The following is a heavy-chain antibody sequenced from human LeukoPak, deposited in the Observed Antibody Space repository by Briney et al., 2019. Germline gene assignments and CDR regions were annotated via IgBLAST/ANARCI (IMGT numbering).Heavy chain of an antibody. J-gene: IGHJ5*02. CDR1: GFTFSSYG. CDR3: AKAFWSGYYSNWFDP. V-gene: IGHV3-30*02. Sequence: GGSLRLSCAASGFTFSSYGMHWFRQAPGKGLEWVAFIRYDGSNKYYADSVKGRFTISRDNSKNTLYLQMNSLRAEDTAVYYCAKAFWSGYYSNWFDPWGQGTWSPSPQ. CDR2: IRYDGSNK. D-gene: IGHD3-3*01.